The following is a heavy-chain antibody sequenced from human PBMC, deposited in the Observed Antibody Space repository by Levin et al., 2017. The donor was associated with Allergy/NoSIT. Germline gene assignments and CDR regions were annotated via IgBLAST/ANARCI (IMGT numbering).Heavy chain of an antibody. Sequence: LSLTCAASGFTFSTYSMNWVRQAPGKGLEWVSSISSSSSYIYYADSVKGRFTISRGNAKNSLYLQMNSLRAEDTAVYYCARGDSSSSWEGMIDYWGQGTLVTVSS. CDR2: ISSSSSYI. CDR1: GFTFSTYS. J-gene: IGHJ4*02. V-gene: IGHV3-21*01. CDR3: ARGDSSSSWEGMIDY. D-gene: IGHD6-6*01.